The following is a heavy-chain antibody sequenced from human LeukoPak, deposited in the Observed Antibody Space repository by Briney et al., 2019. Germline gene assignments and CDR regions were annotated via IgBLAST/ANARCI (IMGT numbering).Heavy chain of an antibody. D-gene: IGHD2-15*01. J-gene: IGHJ5*02. CDR2: INPNSGGT. CDR1: GYTFTGYY. Sequence: ASVKVSCKASGYTFTGYYMHWVRQAPGQGLEWMGWINPNSGGTNYAQKFQGRVTMTRDTSISTAYMELSRLRSDDTAVYYCARARRYCSGGSCYSGWFDPWGQGTLVTVSS. CDR3: ARARRYCSGGSCYSGWFDP. V-gene: IGHV1-2*02.